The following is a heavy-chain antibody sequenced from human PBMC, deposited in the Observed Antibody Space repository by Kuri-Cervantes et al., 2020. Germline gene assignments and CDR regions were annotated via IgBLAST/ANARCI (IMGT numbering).Heavy chain of an antibody. CDR2: IIPIFGTA. Sequence: SVKVSCKASVGTFNSYAISWVRQAPGQGLEWMGGIIPIFGTANYAQKFQGRVTTTADESTSTAYMELSRLRSEDTAVYYCARELVTPYYYYGKDVWGQGTTVTVSS. CDR3: ARELVTPYYYYGKDV. V-gene: IGHV1-69*13. J-gene: IGHJ6*02. CDR1: VGTFNSYA. D-gene: IGHD1-26*01.